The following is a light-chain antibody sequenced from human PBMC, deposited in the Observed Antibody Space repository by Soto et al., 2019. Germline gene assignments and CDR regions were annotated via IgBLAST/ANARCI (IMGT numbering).Light chain of an antibody. CDR1: QSVSSSY. V-gene: IGKV3-20*01. J-gene: IGKJ4*01. CDR2: GAS. CDR3: QQYGSSPRLT. Sequence: EIVLTQSPGTLSLSPGERAILSCLASQSVSSSYLAWYQQKPGQAPRLLIYGASSRATGIPDRFSGSGSGTDFTLTITRLEPEDFAVYYCQQYGSSPRLTFGGGTKVDI.